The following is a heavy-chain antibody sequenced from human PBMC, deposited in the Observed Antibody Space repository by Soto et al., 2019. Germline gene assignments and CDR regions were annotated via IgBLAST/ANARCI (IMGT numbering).Heavy chain of an antibody. CDR1: GFTFSTYA. CDR2: VTGSGNT. D-gene: IGHD2-15*01. J-gene: IGHJ5*02. CDR3: AKHRDCSASRCPTGHWFDP. Sequence: GGSLRLSCAASGFTFSTYAMSWVRLAPGKGLEWVSTVTGSGNTFYGDSVKGRFTISSDNSKNTLHLQMNSLRGEDTAIYYCAKHRDCSASRCPTGHWFDPWGQGTLVTVSS. V-gene: IGHV3-23*01.